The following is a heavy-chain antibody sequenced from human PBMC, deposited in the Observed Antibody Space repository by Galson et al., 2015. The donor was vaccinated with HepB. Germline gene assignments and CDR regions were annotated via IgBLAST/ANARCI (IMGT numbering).Heavy chain of an antibody. J-gene: IGHJ4*02. V-gene: IGHV3-11*06. CDR1: GFTFSDYY. CDR2: ISSSSSYT. D-gene: IGHD1-26*01. Sequence: SLRLSCAASGFTFSDYYMSWIRQAPGKGLEWVSYISSSSSYTNYADSVKGRFTISRDNSKNTLYLQMNSLRAEDTAVYYCARQPNLYYYYFDYWGQGTLVTVSS. CDR3: ARQPNLYYYYFDY.